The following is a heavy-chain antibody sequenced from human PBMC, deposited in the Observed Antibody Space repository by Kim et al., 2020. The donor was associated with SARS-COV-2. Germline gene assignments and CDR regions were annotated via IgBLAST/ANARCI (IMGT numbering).Heavy chain of an antibody. Sequence: GGSLRLSCAASGFTFSSYWMHWVRQAPGKGLVWVSRINSDGSSTSYADSVKGRFTISRDNAKNTLYLQMNSLRAEDTAVYYCARLGTTGTTGYYYYMDVWGKGTTVTVSS. D-gene: IGHD1-1*01. V-gene: IGHV3-74*01. CDR2: INSDGSST. CDR3: ARLGTTGTTGYYYYMDV. J-gene: IGHJ6*03. CDR1: GFTFSSYW.